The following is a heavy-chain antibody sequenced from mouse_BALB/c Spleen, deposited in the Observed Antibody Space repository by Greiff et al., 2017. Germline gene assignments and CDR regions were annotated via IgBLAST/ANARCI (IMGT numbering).Heavy chain of an antibody. D-gene: IGHD2-14*01. V-gene: IGHV14-3*02. J-gene: IGHJ4*01. CDR2: IDPANGNT. CDR1: GFNIKDTY. CDR3: ARYRYDDYAMDY. Sequence: VQLQQSGAELVKPGASVKLSCTASGFNIKDTYMHWVKQRPEQGLEWIGRIDPANGNTKYDPKFQGKATITADTSSNTAYLQLSSLTSEDTAVYYCARYRYDDYAMDYWGQGTSVTVSS.